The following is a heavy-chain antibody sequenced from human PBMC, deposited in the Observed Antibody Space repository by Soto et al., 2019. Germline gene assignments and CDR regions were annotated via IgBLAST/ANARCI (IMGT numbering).Heavy chain of an antibody. CDR3: ARGGTYYYDSSGYYHFDY. V-gene: IGHV1-69*13. Sequence: SVKVSCKASGGTFSSYAISWVRQAPGQGLEWMGGIIPIFGTANYAQKFQGRVTITADESTSTAYMELSSLRSEDTAVYYCARGGTYYYDSSGYYHFDYWGQGTLVTVSS. D-gene: IGHD3-22*01. CDR2: IIPIFGTA. J-gene: IGHJ4*02. CDR1: GGTFSSYA.